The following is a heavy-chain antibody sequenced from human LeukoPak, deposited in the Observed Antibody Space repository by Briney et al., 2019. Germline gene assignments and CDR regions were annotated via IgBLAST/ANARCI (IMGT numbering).Heavy chain of an antibody. CDR2: VYSRGST. Sequence: PSETLSLTCTVSGGSISSATYYWSWIRQPAGKGLEWIGRVYSRGSTNYNPSLKSRVTISVDTSKNQFSLKLSSVTAADTAVYYCARVRDGMLEHWGQGTLVTVSS. D-gene: IGHD5-24*01. J-gene: IGHJ1*01. V-gene: IGHV4-61*02. CDR3: ARVRDGMLEH. CDR1: GGSISSATYY.